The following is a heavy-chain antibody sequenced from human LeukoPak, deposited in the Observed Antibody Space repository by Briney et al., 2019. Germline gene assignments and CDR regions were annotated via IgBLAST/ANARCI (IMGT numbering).Heavy chain of an antibody. CDR2: VHTSGST. J-gene: IGHJ4*02. CDR3: ARDLYGDYGVFDY. CDR1: GGSISDYY. V-gene: IGHV4-4*07. D-gene: IGHD4-17*01. Sequence: SETLSLTCTVSGGSISDYYWGWIRQPAGKGLEWIGRVHTSGSTNYNPSLKSRVTMSVDTSKNQFSLRLSTVTAADTAVYYCARDLYGDYGVFDYWGQGTLVTVSS.